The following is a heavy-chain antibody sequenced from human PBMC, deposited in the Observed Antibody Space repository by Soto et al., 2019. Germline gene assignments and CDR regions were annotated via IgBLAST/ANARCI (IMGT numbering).Heavy chain of an antibody. J-gene: IGHJ4*02. D-gene: IGHD1-7*01. CDR1: GGSFTSTNW. CDR2: IYRTGST. V-gene: IGHV4-4*02. CDR3: ASRDPGTSVDY. Sequence: PSETLSLTCAVCGGSFTSTNWWTSVRQPPGQGLEWIGEIYRTGSTNYNPSLKSRVTISLDKSENQFSLKVTSLTAADTAVYYCASRDPGTSVDYWGQGTLVTVSS.